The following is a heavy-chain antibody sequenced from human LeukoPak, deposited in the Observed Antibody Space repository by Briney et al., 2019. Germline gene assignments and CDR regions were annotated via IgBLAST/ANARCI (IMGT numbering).Heavy chain of an antibody. J-gene: IGHJ2*01. V-gene: IGHV4-39*07. CDR2: IYYSGST. CDR3: ARDRYTVVSWYFDL. CDR1: GGSISSSSYY. D-gene: IGHD4-23*01. Sequence: SETLSLTCTVSGGSISSSSYYWGWVRQPLGKGLEWIGTIYYSGSTYYNPSLKSRVTISVDTSKNQFSLKLSSVTAADTAVYYCARDRYTVVSWYFDLWGRGTLVTVSS.